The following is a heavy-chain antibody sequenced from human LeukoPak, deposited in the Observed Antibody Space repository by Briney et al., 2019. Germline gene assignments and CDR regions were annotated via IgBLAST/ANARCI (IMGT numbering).Heavy chain of an antibody. CDR3: AKDQGRDGYSQDDAFDI. J-gene: IGHJ3*02. CDR2: IKSKTDGGTT. V-gene: IGHV3-15*01. Sequence: GGSLRLSCAASGFTFSNAWMSWVRQAPGKGLEWVGRIKSKTDGGTTDYAAPVKGRFTISRDDSKNTLYLQMNSLRAEDTAVYYCAKDQGRDGYSQDDAFDIWGQGTMVTVSS. D-gene: IGHD5-24*01. CDR1: GFTFSNAW.